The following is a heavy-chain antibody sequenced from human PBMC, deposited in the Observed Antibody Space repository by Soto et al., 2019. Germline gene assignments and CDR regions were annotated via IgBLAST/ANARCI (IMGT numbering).Heavy chain of an antibody. CDR3: ARHAPSVTTLGSYCSFMDV. J-gene: IGHJ6*03. CDR2: IYYRGST. V-gene: IGHV4-59*08. Sequence: QVQLQESGPGLVKPSETLSLTCTVSGGSISSYYWSWIRQPPGKGLEWMGYIYYRGSTNYNPSPKSRCTIPVDTSMNHCSVKVSSVTAADTAVYYCARHAPSVTTLGSYCSFMDVWGKGTTVTVSS. CDR1: GGSISSYY. D-gene: IGHD4-17*01.